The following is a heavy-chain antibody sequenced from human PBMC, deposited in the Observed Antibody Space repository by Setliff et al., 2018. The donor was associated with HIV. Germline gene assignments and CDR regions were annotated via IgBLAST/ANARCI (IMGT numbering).Heavy chain of an antibody. CDR2: ISWNSVKI. V-gene: IGHV3-9*01. J-gene: IGHJ4*02. Sequence: SLKISCVGSGFNIEEYAMAWVRQVPGKGLEWVSSISWNSVKIDYADFVKGRFTISRDNAKNTLYLQMNSLRAEDTAVYYCARTPFGVVVLYYFDYWGQGTLVTVSS. D-gene: IGHD2-15*01. CDR1: GFNIEEYA. CDR3: ARTPFGVVVLYYFDY.